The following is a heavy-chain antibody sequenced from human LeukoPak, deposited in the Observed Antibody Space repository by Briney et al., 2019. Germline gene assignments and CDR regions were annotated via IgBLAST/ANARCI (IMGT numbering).Heavy chain of an antibody. CDR3: ARDTVTYYYYYGMDV. D-gene: IGHD4-11*01. Sequence: GGSLRLSCEASGFTFSSYSMNWVRQAPGKGLEWVSSISSSSSYIYYADSVKGRFTISRDNAKNSLYLQMNSLRAEDTAVYYCARDTVTYYYYYGMDVWGQGTTVTVSS. J-gene: IGHJ6*02. CDR1: GFTFSSYS. V-gene: IGHV3-21*01. CDR2: ISSSSSYI.